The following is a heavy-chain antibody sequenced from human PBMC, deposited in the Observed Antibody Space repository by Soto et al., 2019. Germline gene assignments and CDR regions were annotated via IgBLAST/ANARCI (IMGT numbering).Heavy chain of an antibody. CDR1: GFTFSSYA. CDR2: IWYDGSNK. V-gene: IGHV3-33*08. CDR3: ARDITSSGGYPYYYYGMDV. D-gene: IGHD6-19*01. Sequence: QVQLVESGGGVVQPGRSLRLSCAASGFTFSSYAMHWVRQAPGKGLEWVAVIWYDGSNKYYADSVKGRFTISRDNSKNTLYLQMNSLRAEDTAVYYCARDITSSGGYPYYYYGMDVWGQGTTVTVSS. J-gene: IGHJ6*02.